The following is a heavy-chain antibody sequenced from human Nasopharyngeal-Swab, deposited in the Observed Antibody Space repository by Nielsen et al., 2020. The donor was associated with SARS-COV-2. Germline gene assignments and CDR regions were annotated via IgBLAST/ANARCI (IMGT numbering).Heavy chain of an antibody. CDR1: GFTFSDYY. CDR3: ARGYTSGWYQWSRHTLDY. J-gene: IGHJ4*02. Sequence: GGSLRLSCAASGFTFSDYYMSWIRQAPGKGLEWVSYISSSGSTIYYADSVEGRFTISRDNAKNSLYLQMNSLRDEDTAVYYCARGYTSGWYQWSRHTLDYWGQGTLVTVSS. V-gene: IGHV3-11*04. CDR2: ISSSGSTI. D-gene: IGHD6-19*01.